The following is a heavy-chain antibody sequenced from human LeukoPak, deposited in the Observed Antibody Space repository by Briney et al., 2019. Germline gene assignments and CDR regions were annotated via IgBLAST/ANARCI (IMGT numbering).Heavy chain of an antibody. CDR3: AREPNMKWELPQIDY. D-gene: IGHD1-26*01. J-gene: IGHJ4*02. V-gene: IGHV3-7*01. Sequence: GGSLRLSCAASGFTFSSYWMSWVRQAPGKGLEWVANIKQDGSEKYYVDSVKGRFTISRDNAKNSLYLQMNSLRAEDTAVYYCAREPNMKWELPQIDYRGQGTLVTVSS. CDR2: IKQDGSEK. CDR1: GFTFSSYW.